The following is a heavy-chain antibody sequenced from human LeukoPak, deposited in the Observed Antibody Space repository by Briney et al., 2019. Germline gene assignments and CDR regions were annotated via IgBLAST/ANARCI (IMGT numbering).Heavy chain of an antibody. CDR3: AKANYDFWSGYSAPYDI. J-gene: IGHJ3*02. D-gene: IGHD3-3*01. CDR1: GFTFSSYA. CDR2: ISGSGGST. Sequence: PGGSLRLSCAASGFTFSSYAMSWVRQAPGKGLEWISAISGSGGSTYYADSVKGRFTISRDNSKNTLYLQMNSLRAEDTAVYYCAKANYDFWSGYSAPYDIWGQGTMVTVSS. V-gene: IGHV3-23*01.